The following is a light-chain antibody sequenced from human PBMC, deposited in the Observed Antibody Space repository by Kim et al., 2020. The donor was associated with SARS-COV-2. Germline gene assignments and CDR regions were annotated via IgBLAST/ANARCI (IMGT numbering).Light chain of an antibody. V-gene: IGLV3-1*01. J-gene: IGLJ1*01. CDR3: QAWVSRAERV. CDR1: TGVVDD. Sequence: PGQTSYVGGAGDTGVVDDVCWYQQWQVQCPVLVIYQDTRRTSGIPGRVSGSKTGNTATLTISGSQAMDEDDYYCQAWVSRAERVFGPGTKITVL. CDR2: QDT.